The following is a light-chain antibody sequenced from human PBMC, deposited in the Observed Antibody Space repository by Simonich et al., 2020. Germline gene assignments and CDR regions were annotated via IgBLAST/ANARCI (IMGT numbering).Light chain of an antibody. V-gene: IGKV4-1*01. CDR3: QQYYSTPYT. Sequence: DIVMTKSPDSLAVSLGERATINCKSSQSVLYSSHNKNYLAWYQPKPGKPPKLLLYCAATRESGVPDRFSGSGSGTDFTLPISSLQAEDVAVYYCQQYYSTPYTFGQGTKLEIK. J-gene: IGKJ2*01. CDR2: CAA. CDR1: QSVLYSSHNKNY.